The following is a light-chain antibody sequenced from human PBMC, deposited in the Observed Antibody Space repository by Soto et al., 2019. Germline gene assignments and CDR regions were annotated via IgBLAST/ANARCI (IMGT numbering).Light chain of an antibody. CDR2: GAS. CDR1: QSVSGN. CDR3: QQYNNWPPYT. V-gene: IGKV3-15*01. J-gene: IGKJ2*01. Sequence: EIVMTQSPATLSLSPGERATLSCRASQSVSGNLAWYQQKPGQAPRLLIYGASTRATGIPARFSGSGSGTEFTLTISSLQSEDFAFYYCQQYNNWPPYTFGQGTKLEIK.